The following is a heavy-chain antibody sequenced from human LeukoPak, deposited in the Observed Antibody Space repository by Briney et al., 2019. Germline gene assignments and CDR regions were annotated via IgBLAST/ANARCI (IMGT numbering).Heavy chain of an antibody. CDR2: IYYSGSN. Sequence: SETLSVTCTVSGGSISSGGYYWSWIRQHPGKGLEWIGYIYYSGSNYYNPSLESRVTISVDTSKNQFSLKLSSVTAADTAVYYCARAPPHGAGGTNFDYWGQGALVTVSS. CDR1: GGSISSGGYY. D-gene: IGHD2-15*01. CDR3: ARAPPHGAGGTNFDY. J-gene: IGHJ4*02. V-gene: IGHV4-31*03.